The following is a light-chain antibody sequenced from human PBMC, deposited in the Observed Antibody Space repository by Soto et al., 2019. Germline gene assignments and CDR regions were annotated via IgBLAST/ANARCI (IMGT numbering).Light chain of an antibody. CDR3: QHRTNWPSIS. CDR2: GAS. CDR1: QSVSDY. J-gene: IGKJ5*01. V-gene: IGKV3-11*02. Sequence: EIVLTQSPATLSLSPGETATFSCRASQSVSDYLAWYQHKPGQAPRLLIYGASNRATGVSARISGHGSGRDFSLTINSLEPEDSAVYYCQHRTNWPSISFGQGTRLEIK.